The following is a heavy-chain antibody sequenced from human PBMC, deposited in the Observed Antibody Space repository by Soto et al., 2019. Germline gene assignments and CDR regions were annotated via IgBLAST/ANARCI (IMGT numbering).Heavy chain of an antibody. J-gene: IGHJ4*02. Sequence: PSETLSLTCTVSGGSISSSSYYWGWIRQPPGKGLEWIGSIYYSGSTYYNPSLKSRVTISVDRSKNQFSLKVSSVTAVDTAVYYCARYYDFWSGSYYFDYWGQGTLVTVSS. V-gene: IGHV4-39*07. CDR3: ARYYDFWSGSYYFDY. CDR1: GGSISSSSYY. CDR2: IYYSGST. D-gene: IGHD3-3*01.